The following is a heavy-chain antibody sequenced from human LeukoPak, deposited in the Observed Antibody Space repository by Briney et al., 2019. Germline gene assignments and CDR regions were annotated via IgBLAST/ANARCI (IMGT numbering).Heavy chain of an antibody. Sequence: PSETLSLTCAVYGGSFSGYYWSWIRQPPGKGLEWIGEINHSGSTNYNPSLKSRVTISVDTSKNQFSLKLSSVTAADTAVYYCARAYTPLYCSGGSCSAYYFDYWGQGTLVTVSS. CDR3: ARAYTPLYCSGGSCSAYYFDY. J-gene: IGHJ4*02. V-gene: IGHV4-34*01. CDR1: GGSFSGYY. D-gene: IGHD2-15*01. CDR2: INHSGST.